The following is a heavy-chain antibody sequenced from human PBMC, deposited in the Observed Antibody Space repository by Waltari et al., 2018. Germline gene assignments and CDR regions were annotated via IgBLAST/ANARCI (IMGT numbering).Heavy chain of an antibody. J-gene: IGHJ5*02. Sequence: QVQLQESGPGLVKPSETLSLTCTVSGGSIRGYYWTWVRQPPGKGLEWVAWTYSSGTTEYNPALKSRVTLSVDMSKNQFSLRLNSVTAADTAVYYCARYAHTVSPNWFDPWGQGILVTVSS. CDR2: TYSSGTT. CDR1: GGSIRGYY. D-gene: IGHD2-2*01. CDR3: ARYAHTVSPNWFDP. V-gene: IGHV4-59*01.